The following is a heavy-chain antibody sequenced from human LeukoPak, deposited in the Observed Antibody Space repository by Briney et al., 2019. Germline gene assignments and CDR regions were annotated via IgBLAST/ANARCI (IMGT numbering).Heavy chain of an antibody. CDR1: GFTFTSYS. CDR2: ISGGGGST. D-gene: IGHD3-3*01. CDR3: AKEETYYDFWSGYTPRLSGWFDP. V-gene: IGHV3-23*01. Sequence: GGSLRLSCAASGFTFTSYSMNWVRQAPGKGLEWVSTISGGGGSTYYADSVKGRFTISRDNSKNTLYLQMNSLSAEDTAVYYCAKEETYYDFWSGYTPRLSGWFDPWGQGTLVTVSS. J-gene: IGHJ5*02.